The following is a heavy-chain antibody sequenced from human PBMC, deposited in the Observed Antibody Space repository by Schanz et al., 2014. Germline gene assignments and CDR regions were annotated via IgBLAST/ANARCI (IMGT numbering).Heavy chain of an antibody. Sequence: QVQLVQSGAEVKKPGASVKVSCKASGYTFTSYSMHWVRQAPGQGLEWMGRVIPILGVTHYAQKFQGRVTITADKSTTTASMELNSLNSDDTAVYYCATLDYADSVSWGQGTLXTVSS. D-gene: IGHD4-17*01. J-gene: IGHJ5*02. CDR1: GYTFTSYS. V-gene: IGHV1-46*01. CDR2: VIPILGVT. CDR3: ATLDYADSVS.